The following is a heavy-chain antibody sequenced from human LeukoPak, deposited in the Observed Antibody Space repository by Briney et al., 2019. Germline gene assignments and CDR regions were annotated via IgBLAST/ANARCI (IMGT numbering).Heavy chain of an antibody. J-gene: IGHJ3*02. CDR2: IKQDGSEK. D-gene: IGHD3-3*01. V-gene: IGHV3-7*01. CDR1: GFTFSSYW. Sequence: GGSLRLSCAASGFTFSSYWMSWVRQAPGKGLEWVANIKQDGSEKYYVDSVKGRFTISRDNAKNSLYLQMNSLRAEDTAVYYCARDSPTYYDFWSGYPRDNAFDIWGQGTMVTVSS. CDR3: ARDSPTYYDFWSGYPRDNAFDI.